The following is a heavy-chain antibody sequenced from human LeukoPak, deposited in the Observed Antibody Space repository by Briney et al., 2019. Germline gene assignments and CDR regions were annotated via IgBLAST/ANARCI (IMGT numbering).Heavy chain of an antibody. CDR3: AKDSFIVVVPTAAFDI. J-gene: IGHJ3*02. CDR1: GFTFSSYA. V-gene: IGHV3-23*01. Sequence: PGGSLRLSCAASGFTFSSYAMSWVRQAPGKRLEWVSAISGSGGSTYYADSVKGRFTISRDNSKNTLYLQMNSLRAEDTAVYYCAKDSFIVVVPTAAFDIWGQGTMVTVSS. CDR2: ISGSGGST. D-gene: IGHD2-2*01.